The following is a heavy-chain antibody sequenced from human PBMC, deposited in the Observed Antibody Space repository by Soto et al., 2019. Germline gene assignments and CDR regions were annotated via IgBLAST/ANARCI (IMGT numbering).Heavy chain of an antibody. CDR1: GDSVSSNSAA. V-gene: IGHV6-1*01. D-gene: IGHD6-19*01. CDR3: ASNTGRVAVTAYYFDY. J-gene: IGHJ4*02. Sequence: KQSQTLSLTCAISGDSVSSNSAAWNWIRQSPSRGLEWLGRTYYRSKWYNDYAVSVKSRITINPDTSKNPFSLQLNSVTPEDTAVYYCASNTGRVAVTAYYFDYWGQGTLVTVSS. CDR2: TYYRSKWYN.